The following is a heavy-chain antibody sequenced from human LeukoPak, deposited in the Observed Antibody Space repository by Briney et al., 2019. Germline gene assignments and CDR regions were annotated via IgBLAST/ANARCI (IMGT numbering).Heavy chain of an antibody. CDR2: INHSGST. CDR1: GGSFSGYY. V-gene: IGHV4-34*01. Sequence: SETLSLTCAVYGGSFSGYYWSWIRQPPGKGLEWIGEINHSGSTNYNPSLKSRVTISVDTSKNQFSLKLSSVTAADTAVYYCARWGSYSSSWSYYYGMDVWGQGTTVTVSS. CDR3: ARWGSYSSSWSYYYGMDV. J-gene: IGHJ6*02. D-gene: IGHD6-13*01.